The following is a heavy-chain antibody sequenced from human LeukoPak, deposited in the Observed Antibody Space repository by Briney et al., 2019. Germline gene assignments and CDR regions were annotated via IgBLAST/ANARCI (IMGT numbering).Heavy chain of an antibody. D-gene: IGHD6-19*01. CDR1: GFTFSSYS. Sequence: PGGSLRLSCAASGFTFSSYSMDWVRQAPGKGLEWVANIKQDGSEKYYVDSVKGRFTISRDNSKNTLYLQMNSLRAEDTAVYYCARDDTSSGYYEFGYWGQGTLVTVSS. CDR2: IKQDGSEK. V-gene: IGHV3-7*03. J-gene: IGHJ4*02. CDR3: ARDDTSSGYYEFGY.